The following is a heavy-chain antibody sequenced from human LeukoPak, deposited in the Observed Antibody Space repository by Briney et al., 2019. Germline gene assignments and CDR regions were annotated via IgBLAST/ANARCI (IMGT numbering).Heavy chain of an antibody. CDR1: GYTFASYD. CDR3: ARPPGSGYSFDY. J-gene: IGHJ4*02. Sequence: ASVKVSCKASGYTFASYDINWVRQATGQGLEWMGRMNPNSGNTGYAQKFQGRVTMTRNTSISTAYMELSSLRSEDTAVYYCARPPGSGYSFDYWGQGTLVTVSS. V-gene: IGHV1-8*01. D-gene: IGHD3-22*01. CDR2: MNPNSGNT.